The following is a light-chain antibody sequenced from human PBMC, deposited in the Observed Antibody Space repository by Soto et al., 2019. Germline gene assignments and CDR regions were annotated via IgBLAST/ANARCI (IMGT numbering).Light chain of an antibody. CDR3: QQSYISSST. J-gene: IGKJ1*01. CDR1: QSISSY. V-gene: IGKV1-39*01. CDR2: AAS. Sequence: DIQMTQSPSSLSASVGDRVTITCRASQSISSYLNWYQQKPGKAPKLLIYAASSLESGVPSRFSGSGSGTECTLTVSSLQSEEFATYYCQQSYISSSTFGQGTKVQIK.